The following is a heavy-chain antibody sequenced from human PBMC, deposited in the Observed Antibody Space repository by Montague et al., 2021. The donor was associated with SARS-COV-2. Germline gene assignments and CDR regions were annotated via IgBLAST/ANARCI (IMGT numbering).Heavy chain of an antibody. V-gene: IGHV4-4*07. CDR1: GGSISTYY. J-gene: IGHJ6*02. D-gene: IGHD3-22*01. Sequence: SETLSLTCSVSGGSISTYYWSWIRQPPGKGLEWIGRIYTSGSTNYNPSPKSRVTISVDTSKNQFSLKLSSVTAADTAVYYRARAKGSRYYYDSSGYYRDRGYYYYYYGMDVWGQGTTVTVSS. CDR2: IYTSGST. CDR3: ARAKGSRYYYDSSGYYRDRGYYYYYYGMDV.